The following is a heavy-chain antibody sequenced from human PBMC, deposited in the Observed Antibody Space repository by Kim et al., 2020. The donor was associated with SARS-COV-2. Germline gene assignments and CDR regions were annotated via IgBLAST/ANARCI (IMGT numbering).Heavy chain of an antibody. CDR3: AKAPQLVHYCFDY. V-gene: IGHV3-30*18. D-gene: IGHD1-1*01. CDR2: ISSDGSNK. Sequence: GGSLRLSCAASGFTFSSYGMHWVRQAPGKGLEWVAVISSDGSNKYYADSVKGRFTISRDNSKNTLYLQMNSLRAEDTAVYYCAKAPQLVHYCFDYWGQGTLVTVSS. J-gene: IGHJ4*02. CDR1: GFTFSSYG.